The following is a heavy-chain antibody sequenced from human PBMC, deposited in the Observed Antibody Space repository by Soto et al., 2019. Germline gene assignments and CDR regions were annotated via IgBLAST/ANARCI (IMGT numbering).Heavy chain of an antibody. CDR2: GNSDGTTA. CDR3: ARLFASTYSPRHFDF. V-gene: IGHV3-74*01. J-gene: IGHJ4*02. Sequence: GGSLRLSCEASGFAVTSYWMHWVRQAPGKGLGGGAGGNSDGTTATYADSVRGRFTIARDNAKNTLYLQMNSLSAEDPAVYYCARLFASTYSPRHFDFWGQGASVHVSS. CDR1: GFAVTSYW. D-gene: IGHD2-15*01.